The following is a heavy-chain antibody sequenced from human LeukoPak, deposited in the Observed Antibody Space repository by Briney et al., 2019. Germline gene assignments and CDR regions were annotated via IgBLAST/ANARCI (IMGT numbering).Heavy chain of an antibody. J-gene: IGHJ4*02. D-gene: IGHD3-22*01. CDR2: INPSGGST. V-gene: IGHV1-46*01. CDR1: GYTFTSYY. CDR3: ARDYLRRDDSSGYYPDY. Sequence: ASVKVSCKASGYTFTSYYMHWVRQAPGQGLEWMGIINPSGGSTSYAQKFQGRVTMTRDTSTSTVYMELSSLSSEDTAVYYCARDYLRRDDSSGYYPDYWGQGTLVTVSS.